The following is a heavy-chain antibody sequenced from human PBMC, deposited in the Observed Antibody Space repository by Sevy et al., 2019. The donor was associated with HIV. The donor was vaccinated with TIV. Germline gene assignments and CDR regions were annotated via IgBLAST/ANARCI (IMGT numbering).Heavy chain of an antibody. CDR1: GFTFSSYA. CDR3: AKGDYVFPKPYDMDV. CDR2: ISGSGGST. D-gene: IGHD4-17*01. Sequence: GGSLRLSCAASGFTFSSYAMSWVRQAPGKGLEWVSAISGSGGSTYYADSVKGRFTISRDKSKNTLYLEMNSRSAEDTAVYYCAKGDYVFPKPYDMDVWGKGTTVTVSS. V-gene: IGHV3-23*01. J-gene: IGHJ6*03.